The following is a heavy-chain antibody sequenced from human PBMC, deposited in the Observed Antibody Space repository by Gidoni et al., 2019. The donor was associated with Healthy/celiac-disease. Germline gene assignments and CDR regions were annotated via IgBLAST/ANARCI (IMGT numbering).Heavy chain of an antibody. V-gene: IGHV1-46*01. CDR1: GYTFTSYY. Sequence: QVQLVQSGAEVKKPGASVKVSCKASGYTFTSYYMHWVRQAPGQGLEWMGIINPSGGSTSYAQKFQGRVTMTSDTSTSTVYMELSSLRSEDTAVYYCAIYLMTTVTATGYWGQGTLVTVSS. D-gene: IGHD4-17*01. J-gene: IGHJ4*02. CDR3: AIYLMTTVTATGY. CDR2: INPSGGST.